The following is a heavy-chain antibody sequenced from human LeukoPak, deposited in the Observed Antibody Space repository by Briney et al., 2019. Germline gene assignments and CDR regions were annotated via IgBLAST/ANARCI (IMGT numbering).Heavy chain of an antibody. Sequence: SETLSLTCAAYGGSFSGYYWSWIRQPPGKGLEWIGEINHSGSTNYNPSLKSRVTISVDTSKNQFYLKLSSVTDADTAVYYCSRDGGRDSGSYYEDYWGQGTLVTVSS. D-gene: IGHD1-26*01. CDR2: INHSGST. V-gene: IGHV4-34*01. CDR3: SRDGGRDSGSYYEDY. CDR1: GGSFSGYY. J-gene: IGHJ4*02.